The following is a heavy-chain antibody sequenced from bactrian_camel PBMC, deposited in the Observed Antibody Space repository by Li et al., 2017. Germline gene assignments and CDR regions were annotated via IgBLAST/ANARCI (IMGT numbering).Heavy chain of an antibody. Sequence: DVQLVESGGALVQPGGSLRISCAADGFTFSAKAMSWVRQAPGKGLEWITAINTGGDTTRYADSVKGRFTISRDNTKNTLYLQLNSLKTEDTAMYYCAKSMGDYVTPEYNYWGQGTQVTVS. CDR2: INTGGDTT. J-gene: IGHJ4*01. CDR1: GFTFSAKA. V-gene: IGHV3S42*01. D-gene: IGHD4*01. CDR3: AKSMGDYVTPEYNY.